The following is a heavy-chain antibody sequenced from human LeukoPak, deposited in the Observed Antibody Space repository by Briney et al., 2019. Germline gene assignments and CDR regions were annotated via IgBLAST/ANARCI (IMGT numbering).Heavy chain of an antibody. V-gene: IGHV3-23*01. J-gene: IGHJ3*02. Sequence: QSGRSLRLSCAASGFTFSSYAMSWVRQAPGKGLEWVSAISGSGGSTYYADSVKGRFTISRDNSKNTLYLQMNSLRAEDTAVYYCAKDYYYDSSGDAFDIWGQGTMVTVSS. D-gene: IGHD3-22*01. CDR2: ISGSGGST. CDR1: GFTFSSYA. CDR3: AKDYYYDSSGDAFDI.